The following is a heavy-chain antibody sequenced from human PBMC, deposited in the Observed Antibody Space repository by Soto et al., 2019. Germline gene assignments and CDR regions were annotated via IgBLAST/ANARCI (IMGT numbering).Heavy chain of an antibody. Sequence: EVQLVQSGAEVKKPGESLQISCKGSGYSFTSYWIGWVRQMPGKGLEWMGIIYPGDSDTRYSPSFQGQVTISADKSISTAYLQWSSLKASDTAMYYCARGGYCSGGSCYYTYFDYWGQGTLVTVSS. CDR2: IYPGDSDT. V-gene: IGHV5-51*03. J-gene: IGHJ4*02. D-gene: IGHD2-15*01. CDR3: ARGGYCSGGSCYYTYFDY. CDR1: GYSFTSYW.